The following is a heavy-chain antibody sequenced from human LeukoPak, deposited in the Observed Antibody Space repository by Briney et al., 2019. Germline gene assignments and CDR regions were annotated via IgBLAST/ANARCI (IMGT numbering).Heavy chain of an antibody. CDR2: ISDSGGST. CDR1: GFTFSSYA. J-gene: IGHJ4*02. V-gene: IGHV3-23*01. Sequence: GGSLRLPCAASGFTFSSYAMSWVRQAPGKGLEWVSVISDSGGSTYYADSVKGRFTISRDNSKSTLYLQMNSLRAEDTAVYYCAKGLRAGITDRPDYSWGQGTLATVSS. CDR3: AKGLRAGITDRPDYS. D-gene: IGHD6-13*01.